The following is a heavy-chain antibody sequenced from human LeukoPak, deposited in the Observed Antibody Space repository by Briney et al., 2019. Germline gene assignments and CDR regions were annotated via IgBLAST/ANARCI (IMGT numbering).Heavy chain of an antibody. V-gene: IGHV3-11*01. Sequence: GGSLRLSCAASGFTLSDYYMSWIRQAPGKGLEWVSYISSSGSTIYYADSVKGRFTISRDNAKNSLYLQMNSLRAEDTAVYYCARDGVLRYSIPGDYYYGMDVWGQGTTVTVSS. CDR2: ISSSGSTI. CDR1: GFTLSDYY. CDR3: ARDGVLRYSIPGDYYYGMDV. J-gene: IGHJ6*02. D-gene: IGHD3-9*01.